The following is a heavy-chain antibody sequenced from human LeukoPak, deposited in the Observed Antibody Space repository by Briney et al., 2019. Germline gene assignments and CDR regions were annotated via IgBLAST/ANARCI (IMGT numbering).Heavy chain of an antibody. V-gene: IGHV4-34*01. J-gene: IGHJ6*03. Sequence: SETLSLTCAVYGGSFSGYYWSWIRQPPGKGLEWIGEINHSGSTNYNPSLKSRVTISVDTSKNQFSLKLSSVTAADTAVYYCARAPMSIAARRYMDVWGKGTTVTVSS. CDR2: INHSGST. CDR3: ARAPMSIAARRYMDV. D-gene: IGHD6-6*01. CDR1: GGSFSGYY.